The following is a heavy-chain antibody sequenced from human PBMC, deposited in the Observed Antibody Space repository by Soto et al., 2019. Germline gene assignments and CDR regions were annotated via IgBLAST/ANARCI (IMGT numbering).Heavy chain of an antibody. J-gene: IGHJ4*02. V-gene: IGHV4-59*01. D-gene: IGHD5-12*01. Sequence: SETLSLTCTVSGGSISSYYWSWIRQPPGKGLEWIGYIYYSGSTNYNPSLKSRVTISVDTSKNQFSLKLSSVTAADTAVYYCAREGIRGYSGYDQYYFDYWGQGTLVTVSS. CDR1: GGSISSYY. CDR3: AREGIRGYSGYDQYYFDY. CDR2: IYYSGST.